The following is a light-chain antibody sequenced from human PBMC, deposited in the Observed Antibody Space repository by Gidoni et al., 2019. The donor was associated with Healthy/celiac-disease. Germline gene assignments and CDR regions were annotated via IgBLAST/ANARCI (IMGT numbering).Light chain of an antibody. CDR2: GAS. J-gene: IGKJ4*01. CDR1: QSVSSN. Sequence: DIVMTQSPATLTVSPGGRATLSCRTSQSVSSNLAWYQQKPGQAPRLLIYGASTRATGIPARCSGGGSGTEFTLTISNLQSEDFAVYYCQQYNNWPPLTFGEGTKVEIK. CDR3: QQYNNWPPLT. V-gene: IGKV3-15*01.